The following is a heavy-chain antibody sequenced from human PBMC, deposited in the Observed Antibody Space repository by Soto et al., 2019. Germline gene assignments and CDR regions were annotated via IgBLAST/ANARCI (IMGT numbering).Heavy chain of an antibody. CDR3: ARDINSGAVDY. Sequence: QVQLVQSGAEVKKPGASVKVSCKASGYTFTSYAISWVRQAPGQGLEWMGWISAYNGNTNYAQKIQGRVTMTTDTATSTAYKELRSLRSDDTAVYYSARDINSGAVDYWGQGTLVTVSS. CDR1: GYTFTSYA. J-gene: IGHJ4*02. CDR2: ISAYNGNT. V-gene: IGHV1-18*01. D-gene: IGHD2-21*01.